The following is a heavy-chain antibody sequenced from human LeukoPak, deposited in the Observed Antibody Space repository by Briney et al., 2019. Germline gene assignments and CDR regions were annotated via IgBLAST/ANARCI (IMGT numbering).Heavy chain of an antibody. V-gene: IGHV1-2*04. J-gene: IGHJ3*02. CDR1: GYTFTGYY. CDR2: INPNSGGT. D-gene: IGHD1-26*01. Sequence: ASVKVSRKASGYTFTGYYMHWVRQAPGQGLEWMGWINPNSGGTNYAQKFQGWVTMTRDTSISTAYMELSRLRSDDTAVYYCARVRTRYSGSYDAFDIWGQGTMVTVSS. CDR3: ARVRTRYSGSYDAFDI.